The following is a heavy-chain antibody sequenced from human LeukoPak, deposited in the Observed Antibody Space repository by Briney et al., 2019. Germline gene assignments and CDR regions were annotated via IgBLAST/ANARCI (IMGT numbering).Heavy chain of an antibody. Sequence: SETLSLTCTVSGGSISSGSYYWSWIRQPAGKGLEWIGRIYTSGSTNYNPSLKSRVTISVDTSKNQFSLKLSSVTAADTAVYYCARDRDCSGGSCPKWYFDLWGCGTLVTVSS. V-gene: IGHV4-61*02. D-gene: IGHD2-15*01. CDR3: ARDRDCSGGSCPKWYFDL. CDR1: GGSISSGSYY. J-gene: IGHJ2*01. CDR2: IYTSGST.